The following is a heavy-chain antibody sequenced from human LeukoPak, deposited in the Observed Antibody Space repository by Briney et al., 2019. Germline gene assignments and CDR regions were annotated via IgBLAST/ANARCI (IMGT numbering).Heavy chain of an antibody. Sequence: GGSLRLSCAASGFTFSSYAMSWVRQAPGKGLEWVSAISGSGGSTYYADSVKGRFTISRDNSKNTLYLQMNSLRAEDTAVYYCAKDHRFEWFGELLSNWFDPWGQGTLVTVSS. D-gene: IGHD3-10*01. V-gene: IGHV3-23*01. CDR3: AKDHRFEWFGELLSNWFDP. CDR2: ISGSGGST. J-gene: IGHJ5*02. CDR1: GFTFSSYA.